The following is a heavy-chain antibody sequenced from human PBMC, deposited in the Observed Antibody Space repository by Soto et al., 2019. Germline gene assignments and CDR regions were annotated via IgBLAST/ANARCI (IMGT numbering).Heavy chain of an antibody. CDR3: ANYRTPSPVGFDI. CDR1: GHTFNSWD. J-gene: IGHJ3*02. CDR2: VDPHSDNR. D-gene: IGHD1-26*01. V-gene: IGHV1-8*01. Sequence: QVQLEQSGAEVKKPGASVKVSCKASGHTFNSWDINWVRQATGQGLEWMGWVDPHSDNRGYAQKFQGRVSLTRDSSISTVYMELSSLRSEDTAVYYCANYRTPSPVGFDIWGQGTMVTVSS.